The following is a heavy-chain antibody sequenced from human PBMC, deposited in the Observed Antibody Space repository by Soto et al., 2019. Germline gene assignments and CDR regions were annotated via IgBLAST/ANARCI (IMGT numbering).Heavy chain of an antibody. CDR2: IYYSGST. Sequence: SETLSLTCTVSGGSISSGGYYWSWIRQHPGKGLEWIGYIYYSGSTYYNPSLKSRVTISVDTSKNQFSLKLSSVTAADTAVYYCAREMYYDILTGYPPRPYYYGMDVWGQGTTVTVSS. CDR3: AREMYYDILTGYPPRPYYYGMDV. CDR1: GGSISSGGYY. J-gene: IGHJ6*02. D-gene: IGHD3-9*01. V-gene: IGHV4-31*03.